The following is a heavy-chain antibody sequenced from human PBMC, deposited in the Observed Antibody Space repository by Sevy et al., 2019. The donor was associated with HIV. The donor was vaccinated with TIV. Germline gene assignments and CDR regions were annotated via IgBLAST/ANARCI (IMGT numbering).Heavy chain of an antibody. CDR2: INPTSGGT. V-gene: IGHV1-2*06. D-gene: IGHD6-19*01. CDR3: AGQTSGWYDWFDP. CDR1: AYNFIGYY. J-gene: IGHJ5*02. Sequence: ASVKVSCKASAYNFIGYYIHWVRQAPGQGLEWIGRINPTSGGTKYAHKFQGRVTVTIDMSVSTAYMELTRLTSGDTAIYYCAGQTSGWYDWFDPCGPGTLVTVSS.